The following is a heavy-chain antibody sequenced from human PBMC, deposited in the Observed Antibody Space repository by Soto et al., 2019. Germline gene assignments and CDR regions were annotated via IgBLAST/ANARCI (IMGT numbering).Heavy chain of an antibody. D-gene: IGHD3-10*01. CDR2: SSAYNGNT. J-gene: IGHJ4*02. CDR3: ARNIGFGELFQADDFDY. CDR1: GYTFTSYG. V-gene: IGHV1-18*01. Sequence: QVQLVQSGAEVKKPGASVKVSCKASGYTFTSYGISWVRQAPGQGLEWMGWSSAYNGNTNYAQKLQGRVTMTTDTSKSTAYMELRSLRSDDTAVYYCARNIGFGELFQADDFDYWGQGTLVTVSS.